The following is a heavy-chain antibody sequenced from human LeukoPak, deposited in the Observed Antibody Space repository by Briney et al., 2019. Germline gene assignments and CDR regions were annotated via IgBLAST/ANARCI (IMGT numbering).Heavy chain of an antibody. CDR2: LSVYNGHT. Sequence: ASVTVSCTASGGTFSSYAISWVRQAPGQGLEWMGWLSVYNGHTNYAQKFQGVFTMTTDTSTGTAYMELRSLRSDDTAVYYCARLLLTEYKSGWYGHNFDYWGQGTQVTVSS. D-gene: IGHD6-13*01. V-gene: IGHV1-18*01. CDR1: GGTFSSYA. CDR3: ARLLLTEYKSGWYGHNFDY. J-gene: IGHJ4*02.